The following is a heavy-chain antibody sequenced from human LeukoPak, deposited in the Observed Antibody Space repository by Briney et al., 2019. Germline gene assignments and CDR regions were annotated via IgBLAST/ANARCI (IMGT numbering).Heavy chain of an antibody. J-gene: IGHJ4*02. V-gene: IGHV3-23*01. Sequence: PGGSLRLSCAASGFTFSSYAMSWVRRAPGKGLEWVSAISGSGGSTYYADSVKGRFTISRDNSKNTLYLQMNSLRAEDTAVYYCARVGDSGYCSSTSCYTGYWGQGTLVTVSS. CDR2: ISGSGGST. D-gene: IGHD2-2*02. CDR1: GFTFSSYA. CDR3: ARVGDSGYCSSTSCYTGY.